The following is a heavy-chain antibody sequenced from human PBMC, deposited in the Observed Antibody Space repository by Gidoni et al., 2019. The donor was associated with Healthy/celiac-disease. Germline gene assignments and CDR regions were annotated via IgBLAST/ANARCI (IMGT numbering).Heavy chain of an antibody. V-gene: IGHV3-30*04. Sequence: QLQLVESGGGVVQPGRSLRLSCAASGFPFTSYAMHWVRQAQGKGLECVAVISYDGSNKYYADSVKGRFTISRDNSKNTLYLQMNSLGAEDTAVYYCARVAGTGRYYYYYGMDVWGQGTTVTVSS. D-gene: IGHD6-13*01. CDR2: ISYDGSNK. CDR3: ARVAGTGRYYYYYGMDV. J-gene: IGHJ6*02. CDR1: GFPFTSYA.